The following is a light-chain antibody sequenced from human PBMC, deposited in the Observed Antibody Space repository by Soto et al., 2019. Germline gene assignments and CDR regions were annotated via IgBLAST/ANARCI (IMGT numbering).Light chain of an antibody. V-gene: IGLV2-14*01. CDR3: ISYASINTYV. Sequence: SVLNQPASVSGSPGQSITISCTGTNSVVGGYDYVSWYQQHPGKAPKLMIYDVTNRPSGVSNRFSGSKSGNTASLTISGLQAEDEADYYCISYASINTYVFGTGTKVTVL. CDR1: NSVVGGYDY. CDR2: DVT. J-gene: IGLJ1*01.